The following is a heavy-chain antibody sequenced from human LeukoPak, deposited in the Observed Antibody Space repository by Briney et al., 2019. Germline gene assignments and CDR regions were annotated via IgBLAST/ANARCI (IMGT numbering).Heavy chain of an antibody. CDR2: INHSGST. CDR1: GGSFSCYY. CDR3: ARGPDSSSWYSHRGTDV. J-gene: IGHJ6*02. D-gene: IGHD6-13*01. Sequence: SETLSLTCAVYGGSFSCYYWSWIRQPPGKGQEGIGEINHSGSTNYNPSLKSLVTISVDTSKTQFSLKLSSVTAADTAVYYCARGPDSSSWYSHRGTDVWGQGTTATV. V-gene: IGHV4-34*01.